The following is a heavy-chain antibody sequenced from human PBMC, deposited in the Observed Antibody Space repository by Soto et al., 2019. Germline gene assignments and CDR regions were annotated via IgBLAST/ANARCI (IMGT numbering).Heavy chain of an antibody. J-gene: IGHJ4*02. CDR3: TTDYLVVVAATEY. V-gene: IGHV3-15*07. CDR1: GFTFSNAW. CDR2: IKSKTDGGTT. Sequence: EVQLVESGGGLVKPGGSLRLSCAASGFTFSNAWMNWVRQAPGKGLEWVGRIKSKTDGGTTDYAAPVKGRFTISRDDSKNTLYLQMNSLKTEDTAVYYCTTDYLVVVAATEYWGQGTLVTVSS. D-gene: IGHD2-15*01.